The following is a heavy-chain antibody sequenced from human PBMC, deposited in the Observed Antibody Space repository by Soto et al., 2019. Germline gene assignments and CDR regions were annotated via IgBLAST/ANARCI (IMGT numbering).Heavy chain of an antibody. V-gene: IGHV4-59*01. J-gene: IGHJ6*02. CDR1: GGSISRYY. Sequence: PSETLSLTCTVSGGSISRYYWSWIRRPPGKGLEWIAYIYYSGSTNYNPSLKSRVTISLDTSKNQFSLKLTSVTAADTAVYYCARESGTHAGGVDTAMVRSMDVRGQGTTVTVSS. D-gene: IGHD5-18*01. CDR2: IYYSGST. CDR3: ARESGTHAGGVDTAMVRSMDV.